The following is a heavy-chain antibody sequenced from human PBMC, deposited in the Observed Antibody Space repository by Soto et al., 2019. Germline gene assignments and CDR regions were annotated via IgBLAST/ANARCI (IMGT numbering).Heavy chain of an antibody. D-gene: IGHD2-21*02. CDR3: ARHLPYCGGDCYSLDY. Sequence: SETLSLTCTVSGGSISSYYWSWIRQPPGKGLEGSGYIYYSASTNYSPSLRSRVTISVDTSKNQFSLNLSSVTAADTAVYYCARHLPYCGGDCYSLDYWGQGTLVTVSS. CDR2: IYYSAST. V-gene: IGHV4-59*08. J-gene: IGHJ4*02. CDR1: GGSISSYY.